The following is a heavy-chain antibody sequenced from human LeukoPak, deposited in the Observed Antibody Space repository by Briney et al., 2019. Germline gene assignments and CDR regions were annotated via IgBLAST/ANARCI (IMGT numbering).Heavy chain of an antibody. CDR2: VSGSGAST. CDR3: ATAVLLRNYYGLGTYYNGALDI. V-gene: IGHV3-23*01. D-gene: IGHD3-10*01. Sequence: PGGSLRLSCAASGFTFSSHAMSWVRQAPGKGLKWVSTVSGSGASTYYADSVKGRFSISRDNSDNTLYPHMNSLRAEDTAVYYCATAVLLRNYYGLGTYYNGALDIWGQGTMVTVSS. CDR1: GFTFSSHA. J-gene: IGHJ3*02.